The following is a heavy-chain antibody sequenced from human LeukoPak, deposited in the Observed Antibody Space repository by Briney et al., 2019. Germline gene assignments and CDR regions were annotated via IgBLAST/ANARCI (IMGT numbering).Heavy chain of an antibody. V-gene: IGHV3-23*01. CDR2: ISGSGTAT. CDR1: GFTFSNYA. CDR3: AKGHRLCTSGNCNSQVDS. D-gene: IGHD2-15*01. J-gene: IGHJ5*01. Sequence: GGSLRLSFAASGFTFSNYAMSWVRQAPGKGLVCISTISGSGTATHYADSVKGRFTISRDNSKNTLYLQMNSLRAEDTAAYYCAKGHRLCTSGNCNSQVDSWGHGTLVIVPS.